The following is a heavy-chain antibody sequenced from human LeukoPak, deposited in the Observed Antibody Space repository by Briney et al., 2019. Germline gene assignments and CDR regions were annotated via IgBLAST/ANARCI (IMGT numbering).Heavy chain of an antibody. CDR3: ARVSSGWSVFDY. V-gene: IGHV4-59*01. D-gene: IGHD6-19*01. Sequence: SETLSLTCTVSGASISSYYWNWIRQPPGKGLEWIGYIYYTGSTNYNPSLKSRVTISVDTSKNQFSLKLSSVTAADTAVYYCARVSSGWSVFDYWGQGTLVTVSS. CDR1: GASISSYY. CDR2: IYYTGST. J-gene: IGHJ4*02.